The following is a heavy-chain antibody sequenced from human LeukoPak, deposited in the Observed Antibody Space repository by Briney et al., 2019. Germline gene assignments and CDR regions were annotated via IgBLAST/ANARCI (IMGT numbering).Heavy chain of an antibody. CDR2: ISFSSTYI. D-gene: IGHD2-21*01. Sequence: GGALRLSCAASGFTFSSYNMNWVRQAPGKGLEWVSSISFSSTYIYYADSVKGRFTISRDNAKNSLYLQMNSLRAEDTAVYYCATDLFDYMDVWGKGTTVTVSS. V-gene: IGHV3-21*01. CDR3: ATDLFDYMDV. J-gene: IGHJ6*03. CDR1: GFTFSSYN.